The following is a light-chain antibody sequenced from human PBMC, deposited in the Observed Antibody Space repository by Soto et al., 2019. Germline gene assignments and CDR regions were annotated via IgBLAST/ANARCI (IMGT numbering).Light chain of an antibody. V-gene: IGKV3-15*01. J-gene: IGKJ1*01. CDR2: GAS. CDR1: QSVSSN. CDR3: QHYNNWPPWT. Sequence: EIVMTQSPVTLSVSPGERATLSCRASQSVSSNLAWYQQKPGQAPRLLIYGASTRATGVPARFSGSVSGTEFTLTISSLQSEDFAVYYCQHYNNWPPWTFGQGTKVQLK.